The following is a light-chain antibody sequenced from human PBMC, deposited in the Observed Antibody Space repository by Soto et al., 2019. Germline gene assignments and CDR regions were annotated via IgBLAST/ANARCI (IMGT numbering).Light chain of an antibody. CDR1: TGAVTSGYY. J-gene: IGLJ2*01. CDR3: LLYYGGQIGV. CDR2: STN. Sequence: QAVVPQEPSLTVSPGGTVTLTCASSTGAVTSGYYPNWFQQKPGQAPRALIYSTNDKYSWTPVRFSGSLLGGKAALTLSGVQPEDEAEYYCLLYYGGQIGVFGGGTKLTVL. V-gene: IGLV7-43*01.